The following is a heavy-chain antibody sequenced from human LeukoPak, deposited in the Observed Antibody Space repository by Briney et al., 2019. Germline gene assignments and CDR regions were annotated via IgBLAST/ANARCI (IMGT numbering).Heavy chain of an antibody. D-gene: IGHD3-10*01. CDR2: ISYDGSDK. CDR3: ARGPIRSGVLGSGTYYNSYRPYYYYYYGMDV. CDR1: GFTFGNYG. J-gene: IGHJ6*02. Sequence: QSGGSLRLSCAASGFTFGNYGMHWVRQAPGKGLEWVAFISYDGSDKYYADSVKGRFTISRDNSKNTLYLQMNSLRPEDTAVSFCARGPIRSGVLGSGTYYNSYRPYYYYYYGMDVWGQGTTVSVSS. V-gene: IGHV3-30*03.